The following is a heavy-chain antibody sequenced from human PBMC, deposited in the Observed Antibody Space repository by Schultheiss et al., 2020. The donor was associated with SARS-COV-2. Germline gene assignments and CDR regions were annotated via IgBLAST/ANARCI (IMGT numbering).Heavy chain of an antibody. CDR2: IYHSGST. CDR1: GGSISSGGYY. V-gene: IGHV4-61*08. CDR3: ARSFWSGSGY. D-gene: IGHD3-3*01. Sequence: SQTLSLTCTVSGGSISSGGYYWSWIRQPPGKGLEWIGYIYHSGSTNYNPSLKSRVTISVDTSKNQFSLKLSSVTAADTAVYYCARSFWSGSGYWGQGTLVTVSS. J-gene: IGHJ4*02.